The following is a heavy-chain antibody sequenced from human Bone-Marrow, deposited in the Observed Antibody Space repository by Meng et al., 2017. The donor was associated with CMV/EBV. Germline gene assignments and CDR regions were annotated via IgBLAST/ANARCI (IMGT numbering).Heavy chain of an antibody. CDR3: AKDLGDYSNYEWVYYYYYYGMDV. V-gene: IGHV3-30*02. Sequence: GESLKISCAASGFTFSGYGIHWVRQAPGKGLEWVAFIRYDGSNKYYADSVKGRFTISRDNSKNTAYVQMNSLRAEDTAVYYCAKDLGDYSNYEWVYYYYYYGMDVWGQGTTVTASS. CDR2: IRYDGSNK. J-gene: IGHJ6*02. D-gene: IGHD4-11*01. CDR1: GFTFSGYG.